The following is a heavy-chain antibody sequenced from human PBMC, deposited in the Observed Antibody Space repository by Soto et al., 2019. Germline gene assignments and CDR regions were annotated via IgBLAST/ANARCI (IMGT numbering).Heavy chain of an antibody. CDR3: ARDSGSYFHFDY. J-gene: IGHJ4*02. CDR1: GGTFSSYT. CDR2: IIPILGIA. Sequence: QVQLVQSGAEVKKPGSSVKVSCKASGGTFSSYTISWVRQAPGQGLEWMGRIIPILGIANYAQKFQGRVTITADKSTSTAYMELSSLRSEDTAVYYCARDSGSYFHFDYWGQGTLLTVSS. D-gene: IGHD1-26*01. V-gene: IGHV1-69*08.